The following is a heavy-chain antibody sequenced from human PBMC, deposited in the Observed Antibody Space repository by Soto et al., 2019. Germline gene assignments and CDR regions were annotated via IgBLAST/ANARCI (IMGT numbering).Heavy chain of an antibody. D-gene: IGHD4-17*01. V-gene: IGHV3-30*18. Sequence: GGSLRLSCAASGFTFSSYGMHWVRQAPGKGLEWVAVISYDGSNKYYADSVKGRFTISRDNSKNTLYLQMNSLRAEDTAVYYCAKETSHDYEDYWPQGSLVTVSS. CDR2: ISYDGSNK. CDR1: GFTFSSYG. J-gene: IGHJ4*02. CDR3: AKETSHDYEDY.